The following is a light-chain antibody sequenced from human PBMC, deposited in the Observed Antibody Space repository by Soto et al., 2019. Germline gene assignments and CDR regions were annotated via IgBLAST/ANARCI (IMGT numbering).Light chain of an antibody. CDR2: GVT. V-gene: IGLV2-14*01. Sequence: QSVLTQPASVSGSPGQSITISCTGTSSDVGGYDYVSWYQQHPGKAPKLMIYGVTNRPSGVSNRFSGSKSGNTASLTISGLQAEDEASYYCSSYISSTSYVFGTGTKVTVL. CDR3: SSYISSTSYV. J-gene: IGLJ1*01. CDR1: SSDVGGYDY.